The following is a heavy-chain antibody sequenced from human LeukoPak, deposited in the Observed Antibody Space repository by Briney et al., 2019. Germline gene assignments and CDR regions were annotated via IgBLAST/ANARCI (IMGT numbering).Heavy chain of an antibody. J-gene: IGHJ4*02. V-gene: IGHV3-73*01. CDR1: GATFSGSA. D-gene: IGHD2-2*01. CDR3: NGALSCTSANCKGGSDH. Sequence: GGSLRLSCAASGATFSGSAMHWVRQASGKGLEWIGRIRSKTKNYATSYAASVRGRFIISRDDATKPAYLQMNSLKTEDSAVYYCNGALSCTSANCKGGSDHWGQGTLVTVSS. CDR2: IRSKTKNYAT.